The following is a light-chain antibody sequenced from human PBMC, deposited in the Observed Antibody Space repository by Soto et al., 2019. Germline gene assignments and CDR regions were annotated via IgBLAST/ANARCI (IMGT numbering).Light chain of an antibody. V-gene: IGLV2-8*01. J-gene: IGLJ1*01. Sequence: QSALTQPPSASGSPGQSVTISCTATSSDVGGYNYVSWYQQHPGKAPKLMIYEVSERPSGVPDRFSGSKSSNTASLTVSGLQAEDEADYYCSSYAGSNNFVFGTGTKLTVL. CDR1: SSDVGGYNY. CDR3: SSYAGSNNFV. CDR2: EVS.